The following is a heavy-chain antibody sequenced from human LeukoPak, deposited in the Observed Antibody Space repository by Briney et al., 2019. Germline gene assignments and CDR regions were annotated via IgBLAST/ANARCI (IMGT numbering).Heavy chain of an antibody. V-gene: IGHV4-34*01. D-gene: IGHD5-18*01. Sequence: SETLSLTCAVYGGSFSGYYWSWIRQPPGKGLEWIGEINHSGSTNYNPSLKSRVTISVDTSKNQFSLKLSSVTAADTAVYYCASHPRVDTAMVEYYFDYWGQGTLVTVSS. J-gene: IGHJ4*02. CDR2: INHSGST. CDR3: ASHPRVDTAMVEYYFDY. CDR1: GGSFSGYY.